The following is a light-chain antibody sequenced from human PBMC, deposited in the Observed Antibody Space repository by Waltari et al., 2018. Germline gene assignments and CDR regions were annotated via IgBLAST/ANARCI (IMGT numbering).Light chain of an antibody. V-gene: IGLV2-11*01. CDR1: SSAAGGHNY. J-gene: IGLJ3*02. CDR3: CSYAGSYTVV. CDR2: DVT. Sequence: QSALTQPRPVSGSPGQSVPIPCTGTSSAAGGHNYVPWYQQHPGKAPKLMIYDVTKRPSGVPDRFSGSKSGNTASLTISGLQAEDEADYYCCSYAGSYTVVFGGGTKLTVL.